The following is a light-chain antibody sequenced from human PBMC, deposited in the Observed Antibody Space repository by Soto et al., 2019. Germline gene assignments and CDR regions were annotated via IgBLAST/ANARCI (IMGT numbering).Light chain of an antibody. Sequence: QSVLTQPPSASGSPGQSVTISCTGTSSDIGDSNSVSWYQQHPGKAPKLMIYDVSKRPSGVPDRFSGSKSGNTASLTVSGPQAEDEADYYCSSYAGSNNYVFGTGTKVTVL. V-gene: IGLV2-8*01. CDR2: DVS. CDR1: SSDIGDSNS. CDR3: SSYAGSNNYV. J-gene: IGLJ1*01.